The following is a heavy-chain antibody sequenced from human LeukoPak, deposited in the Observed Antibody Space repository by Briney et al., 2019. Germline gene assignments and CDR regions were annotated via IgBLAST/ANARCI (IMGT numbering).Heavy chain of an antibody. CDR2: IHHSGTT. CDR1: GYSISSIYF. D-gene: IGHD3-22*01. CDR3: ARVRYYDDSGYYYDFDY. Sequence: SETLSLTCAVSGYSISSIYFWGWIRQPPGKGLEYIGNIHHSGTTYYNPSLKSRVTISIDTSENQFSLKLSSVTAADTAVYYCARVRYYDDSGYYYDFDYWGQGTLVTVSS. J-gene: IGHJ4*02. V-gene: IGHV4-38-2*01.